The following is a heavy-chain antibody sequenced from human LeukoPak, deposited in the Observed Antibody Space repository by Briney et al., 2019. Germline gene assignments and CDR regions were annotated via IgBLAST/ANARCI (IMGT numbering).Heavy chain of an antibody. V-gene: IGHV4-34*01. Sequence: SETLSLTCAVYGGSFSGYYWSWIRQPPGKGLEWIGEINHSGSTNYNPSLESRVTISVDTSKNQFSLKLSSVTAADTAVYYCARGDDPNSRGWYYQDYWGQGTLVTVSS. CDR2: INHSGST. J-gene: IGHJ4*02. D-gene: IGHD6-19*01. CDR1: GGSFSGYY. CDR3: ARGDDPNSRGWYYQDY.